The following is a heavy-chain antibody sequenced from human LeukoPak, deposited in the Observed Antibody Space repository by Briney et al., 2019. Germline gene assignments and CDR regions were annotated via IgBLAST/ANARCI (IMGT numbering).Heavy chain of an antibody. D-gene: IGHD5-24*01. CDR1: GFTFSSYW. J-gene: IGHJ4*02. CDR2: IKQDGSEK. CDR3: ARNIEGYKLYNFDS. Sequence: GGSLRLSCAASGFTFSSYWMSWVRQAPGKGLEWVANIKQDGSEKYYVDSVKSRFTISRDYAKNLLYLQMNSLRAEDTAVYYCARNIEGYKLYNFDSWGQGTLVTVSS. V-gene: IGHV3-7*04.